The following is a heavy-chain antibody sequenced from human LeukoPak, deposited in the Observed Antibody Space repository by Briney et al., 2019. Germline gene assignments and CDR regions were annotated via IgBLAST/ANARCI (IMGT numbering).Heavy chain of an antibody. J-gene: IGHJ4*02. CDR3: ARGPIMITFGGVIVIPEGFDY. CDR2: MNPNSGNT. Sequence: ASVKVSCKASGYTFTSYDINWVRQATGQGLEWMGWMNPNSGNTGYAQKFQGRVTMTRNTSISTAYMELSSLRSEDTAVYYCARGPIMITFGGVIVIPEGFDYWGQGTLVTVSS. V-gene: IGHV1-8*01. CDR1: GYTFTSYD. D-gene: IGHD3-16*02.